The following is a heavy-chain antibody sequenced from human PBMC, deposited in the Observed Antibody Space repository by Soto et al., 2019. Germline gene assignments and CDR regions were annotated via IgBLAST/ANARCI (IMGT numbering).Heavy chain of an antibody. D-gene: IGHD6-13*01. V-gene: IGHV3-30*18. CDR1: GFTFSSYG. CDR2: ISYDGSNK. CDR3: AKDRQLVLGYYYGMDV. Sequence: QVQLVESGGGVVQPGRSLRLSCAASGFTFSSYGMQWVRQAPGKGLEWVAVISYDGSNKYYADYVKGRFTISRDNSKNTLYLQMNSLRAEDTAVYYCAKDRQLVLGYYYGMDVWGQGTTVTVSS. J-gene: IGHJ6*02.